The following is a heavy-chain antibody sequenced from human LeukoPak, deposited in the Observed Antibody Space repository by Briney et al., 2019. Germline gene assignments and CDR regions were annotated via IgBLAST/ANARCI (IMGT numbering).Heavy chain of an antibody. Sequence: GGSLRLSCAASRFTFSSYSMNWVRQAPGKGLEWVSSISSSSSYIYYADSVKGRFTISRDNAKNSLYLQMNSLRAEDTAVYYCASRDIVVVVAANRHYYYMDVWGKGTTVTVSS. CDR3: ASRDIVVVVAANRHYYYMDV. J-gene: IGHJ6*03. D-gene: IGHD2-15*01. CDR1: RFTFSSYS. V-gene: IGHV3-21*01. CDR2: ISSSSSYI.